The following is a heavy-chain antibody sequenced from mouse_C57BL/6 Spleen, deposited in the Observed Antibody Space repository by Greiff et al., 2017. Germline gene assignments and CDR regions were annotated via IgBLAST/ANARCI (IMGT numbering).Heavy chain of an antibody. CDR3: ARRPIYDDALDY. J-gene: IGHJ2*01. D-gene: IGHD2-12*01. Sequence: VQLQQSGPELVKPGASVKISCKASGYTFTDYYMNWVKQSHGKSLEWIGDINPNNGGTSYNQKFKGKATLTVDKSSSTAYMELRSLTSEDSAVYYCARRPIYDDALDYWGQGTTLTVSS. CDR1: GYTFTDYY. CDR2: INPNNGGT. V-gene: IGHV1-26*01.